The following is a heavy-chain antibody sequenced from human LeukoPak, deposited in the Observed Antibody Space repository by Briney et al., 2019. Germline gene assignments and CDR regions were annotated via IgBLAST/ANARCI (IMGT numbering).Heavy chain of an antibody. J-gene: IGHJ4*02. CDR3: AREDKGSYYYDSSDRNFDY. V-gene: IGHV1-2*06. CDR2: INPNSGGT. CDR1: GYTFTSYY. D-gene: IGHD3-22*01. Sequence: ASVKVSCKASGYTFTSYYMHWARQAPGQGLEWMGRINPNSGGTNYAQKFQGRVTMTRDTSISTAYMELSRLRSDDTAVYYCAREDKGSYYYDSSDRNFDYWGQGTLVTVSS.